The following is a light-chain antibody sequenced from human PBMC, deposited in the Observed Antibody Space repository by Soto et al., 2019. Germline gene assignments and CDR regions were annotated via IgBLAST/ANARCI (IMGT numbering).Light chain of an antibody. CDR3: GGWDDSLSGPV. V-gene: IGLV1-47*01. CDR1: SSNIGSNY. CDR2: RNN. Sequence: QSVLTQPPSASGTPGQRVTISCSGSSSNIGSNYVYWYQQLPGTAPKLLIYRNNQRPSGVPDRFSGSKSGTSASLAISGLRSEDEADYYCGGWDDSLSGPVFGGGTKLTVL. J-gene: IGLJ2*01.